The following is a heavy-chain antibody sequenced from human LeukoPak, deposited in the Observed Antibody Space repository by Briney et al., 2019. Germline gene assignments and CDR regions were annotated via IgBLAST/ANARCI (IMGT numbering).Heavy chain of an antibody. CDR1: GGSISNYY. CDR2: IYYTGTT. V-gene: IGHV4-59*08. J-gene: IGHJ4*02. D-gene: IGHD1-26*01. Sequence: PSETLSLTCTVSGGSISNYYWSWIRQPPGKELEWIGYIYYTGTTIYNPSLKSRVTISVDTSKNQFSLKLSSVTAADTAVYYCARQEGSTDYFDYWGQGTLVTVSS. CDR3: ARQEGSTDYFDY.